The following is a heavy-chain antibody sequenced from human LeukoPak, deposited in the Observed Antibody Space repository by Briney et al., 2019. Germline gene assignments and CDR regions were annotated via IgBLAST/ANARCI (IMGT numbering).Heavy chain of an antibody. Sequence: SETLSLTCTVSGGSISSYYWSWIRQPPGKGLEWIGYIYYSGSTNYNPSLKSRVTISVDTSKNQFSLKLSSVTAADTAVYYCARDPSSRTGMGYYYGMDVWGQGTTVTVSS. CDR3: ARDPSSRTGMGYYYGMDV. V-gene: IGHV4-59*01. CDR2: IYYSGST. J-gene: IGHJ6*02. D-gene: IGHD6-13*01. CDR1: GGSISSYY.